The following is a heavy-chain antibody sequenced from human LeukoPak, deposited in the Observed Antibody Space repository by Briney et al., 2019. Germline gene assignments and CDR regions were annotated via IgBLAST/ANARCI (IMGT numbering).Heavy chain of an antibody. CDR1: GFTLSAYA. Sequence: GTSLRLSCTAAGFTLSAYALHWDRQAPGKGLEWVAVISHDESNYYYAESVKGRFSISRDDSKNTLVLQMNSLTTEDAGVYYCARARTGSYDSPFEYWGPRTLVTVSS. J-gene: IGHJ1*01. D-gene: IGHD3-10*01. V-gene: IGHV3-30*04. CDR2: ISHDESNY. CDR3: ARARTGSYDSPFEY.